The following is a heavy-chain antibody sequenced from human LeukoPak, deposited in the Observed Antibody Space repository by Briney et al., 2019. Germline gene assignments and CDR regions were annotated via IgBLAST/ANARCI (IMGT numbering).Heavy chain of an antibody. V-gene: IGHV4-59*01. Sequence: SETLSLTCTASGGSISSYDWSWIRKPPGQGQELIGYIYYSGSTTYNPSLTSRVTISVDPSKIQFSLKLSSVTAADTAVYYCASGRYSYGYDDYWGQGTLVTVSS. CDR3: ASGRYSYGYDDY. CDR2: IYYSGST. D-gene: IGHD5-18*01. CDR1: GGSISSYD. J-gene: IGHJ4*02.